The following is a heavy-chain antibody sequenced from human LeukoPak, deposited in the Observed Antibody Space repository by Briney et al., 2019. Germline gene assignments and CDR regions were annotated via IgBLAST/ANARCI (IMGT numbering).Heavy chain of an antibody. CDR2: ISYDEDNK. J-gene: IGHJ4*02. Sequence: GGSLRLSCAASGFPFSYYSMHWVRPAPCKGLEWVAVISYDEDNKYYAESVKGRFAISRDNSKDTLYLQMNSLRAGDTAVYYCARSPTRSLRVGEFDFWGQGTLVTVSS. CDR3: ARSPTRSLRVGEFDF. D-gene: IGHD1-26*01. V-gene: IGHV3-30*09. CDR1: GFPFSYYS.